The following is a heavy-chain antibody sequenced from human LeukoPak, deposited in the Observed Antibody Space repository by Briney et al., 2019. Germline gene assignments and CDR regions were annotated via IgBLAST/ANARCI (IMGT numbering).Heavy chain of an antibody. CDR1: GFTFSSYA. CDR3: ARSSGYYYYNGMDV. J-gene: IGHJ6*02. V-gene: IGHV3-21*01. CDR2: ISSSSSYI. D-gene: IGHD3-22*01. Sequence: GGSLRLSCAASGFTFSSYAMHWVRQAPGKGLEWVSSISSSSSYIYYADSVKGRFTISRDNSKNSLYLQMNSLRAEDTAVYYCARSSGYYYYNGMDVWGQGTTVTVSS.